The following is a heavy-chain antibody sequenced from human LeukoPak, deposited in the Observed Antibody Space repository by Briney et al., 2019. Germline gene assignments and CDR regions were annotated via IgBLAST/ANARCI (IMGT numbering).Heavy chain of an antibody. CDR1: GFTFSSYA. D-gene: IGHD3-16*01. CDR3: ARDGGWAAVAGYMDV. Sequence: PGGSLRLSCAASGFTFSSYAMHWVRQAPGKGLEWVAVISYDGSNKYYADSVKGRFTISRDNSKNTLYLQMNSLRAEDTAVYYCARDGGWAAVAGYMDVWGKGTTVTVSS. CDR2: ISYDGSNK. J-gene: IGHJ6*03. V-gene: IGHV3-30*04.